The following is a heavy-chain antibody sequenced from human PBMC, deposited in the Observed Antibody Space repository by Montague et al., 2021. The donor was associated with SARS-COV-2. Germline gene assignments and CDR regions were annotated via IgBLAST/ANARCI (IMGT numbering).Heavy chain of an antibody. CDR1: GGSFSDNY. D-gene: IGHD3-22*01. CDR3: ARGRQHFNMIVVVMTGGEYYFDF. CDR2: INHRGTS. J-gene: IGHJ4*02. V-gene: IGHV4-34*01. Sequence: SETPSLTCAVCGGSFSDNYWSWIREPPGKGLEWIGEINHRGTSNYNQYLKSRVSISVDTSKNKFYLYLGSVTAADTAVYYCARGRQHFNMIVVVMTGGEYYFDFWGQGTLVTVSS.